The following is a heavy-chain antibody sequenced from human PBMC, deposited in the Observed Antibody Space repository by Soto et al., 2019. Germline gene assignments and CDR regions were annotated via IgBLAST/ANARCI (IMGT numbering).Heavy chain of an antibody. CDR3: AKDVWSGIPATTRYYGMDV. V-gene: IGHV3-9*01. CDR2: ISWNSDSI. Sequence: GGSLRLSCAASGFTFDDYAMHWVRQAPGEGLEWVSGISWNSDSIGYADSVKGRFTISRDNAKNSLYLQMNSLRAEDTALYYCAKDVWSGIPATTRYYGMDVWGQGTTVTVSS. CDR1: GFTFDDYA. D-gene: IGHD3-3*01. J-gene: IGHJ6*02.